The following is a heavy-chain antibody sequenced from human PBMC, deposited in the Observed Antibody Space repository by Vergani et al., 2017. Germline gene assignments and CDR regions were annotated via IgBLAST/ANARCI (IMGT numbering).Heavy chain of an antibody. Sequence: QVQLVQSGAEVKKPGASVKVSCKASGYTFTDYFMHWVRQAPGQGLEWMGWINPTSGGTNYAQKFQGRVTMTRDTSISTAYMELSNLRSADTAVYYCARVGTSSNRDYFDYWGQGTLVTVSS. V-gene: IGHV1-2*02. J-gene: IGHJ4*02. CDR3: ARVGTSSNRDYFDY. CDR1: GYTFTDYF. CDR2: INPTSGGT. D-gene: IGHD2-2*01.